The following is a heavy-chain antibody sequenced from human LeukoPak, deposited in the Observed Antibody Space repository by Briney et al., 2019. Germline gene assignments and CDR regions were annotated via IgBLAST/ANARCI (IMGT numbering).Heavy chain of an antibody. CDR2: IYHSAST. CDR3: ERERSSSSDY. D-gene: IGHD6-6*01. CDR1: GYSIGSGYY. J-gene: IGHJ4*02. V-gene: IGHV4-38-2*02. Sequence: SETLSLTCAVSGYSIGSGYYWGWIRQPLGNALEWIGSIYHSASTYYSPSLKSRVTISVDTSKNQFSLKLSSVTATDAAIYYCERERSSSSDYWGQGTLVTVSS.